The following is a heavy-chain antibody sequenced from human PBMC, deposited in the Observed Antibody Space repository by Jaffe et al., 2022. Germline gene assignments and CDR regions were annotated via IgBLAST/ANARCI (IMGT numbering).Heavy chain of an antibody. V-gene: IGHV4-39*01. CDR3: ARSRGNSGVDFDS. D-gene: IGHD3-10*01. Sequence: QVQLQESGPGLVKPSETLSLTCTVSGALTSSNQHYWGWIRQAPGKGLEFIGIVYYTGTTYYNPSLKSRVTISVDTSRNQFSLRVTSLTAADTAVYYCARSRGNSGVDFDSWGQGTLVTVSS. J-gene: IGHJ4*02. CDR2: VYYTGTT. CDR1: GALTSSNQHY.